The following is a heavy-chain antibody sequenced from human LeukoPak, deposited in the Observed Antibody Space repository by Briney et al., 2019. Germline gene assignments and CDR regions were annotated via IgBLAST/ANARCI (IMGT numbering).Heavy chain of an antibody. Sequence: SETLSLTCAVYGGSFRNYWWTWIRQLPGKGLEWIGEIHDSGRTNYNPSLKSRVTISVDTSKNQFSLKLSSVIAADTAVYFCVRGGYWTFDSWGQGILVTVSS. CDR2: IHDSGRT. D-gene: IGHD3-22*01. J-gene: IGHJ5*01. CDR3: VRGGYWTFDS. V-gene: IGHV4-34*01. CDR1: GGSFRNYW.